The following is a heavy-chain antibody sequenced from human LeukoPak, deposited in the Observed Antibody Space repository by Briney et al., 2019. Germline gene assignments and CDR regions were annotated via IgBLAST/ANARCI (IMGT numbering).Heavy chain of an antibody. CDR3: ARGALGDCSSTSCYTGWFDP. J-gene: IGHJ5*02. CDR2: MNPNSGNT. Sequence: ASVKVSCKASGGTFSSYAISWVRQAPGQGLEWMGWMNPNSGNTGYAQKFQGRVTMTRNASISTAYMELSSLRSEDAAVYYCARGALGDCSSTSCYTGWFDPWGQGTLVTVSS. V-gene: IGHV1-8*02. CDR1: GGTFSSYA. D-gene: IGHD2-2*02.